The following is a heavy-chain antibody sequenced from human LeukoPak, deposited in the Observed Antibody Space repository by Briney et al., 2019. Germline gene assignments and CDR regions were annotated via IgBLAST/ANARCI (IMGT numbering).Heavy chain of an antibody. J-gene: IGHJ4*02. V-gene: IGHV3-7*01. Sequence: PGGSLRLSCAASGFTFSIYWMSWVRQAPGKGLEWVANIKQDGSEKYYVDSVKGRFTISRDNAKNSLYLQMNSLRAEDTAVYYCARGREGFDYWGQGTLVTVSS. CDR2: IKQDGSEK. CDR3: ARGREGFDY. CDR1: GFTFSIYW.